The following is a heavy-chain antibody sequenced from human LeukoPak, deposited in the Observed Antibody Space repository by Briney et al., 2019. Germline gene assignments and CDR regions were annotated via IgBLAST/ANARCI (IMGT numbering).Heavy chain of an antibody. Sequence: SETLSLTCTVSGGSISSSSYYWGWIRQPPGKGLEWIGSIYYSGGTYYNPSLKSRVTISVDTSKNQFSLKLSSVTAADTAVYYCARDEQLALDYWGQGTLVTVSS. J-gene: IGHJ4*02. CDR1: GGSISSSSYY. CDR3: ARDEQLALDY. V-gene: IGHV4-39*07. D-gene: IGHD6-13*01. CDR2: IYYSGGT.